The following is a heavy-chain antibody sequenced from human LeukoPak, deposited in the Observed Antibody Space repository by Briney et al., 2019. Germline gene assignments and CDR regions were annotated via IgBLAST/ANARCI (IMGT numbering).Heavy chain of an antibody. CDR3: ARAMHIGWWWHLDY. V-gene: IGHV1-18*01. CDR2: ISPYTGKT. D-gene: IGHD2-8*02. Sequence: GASVKVSYKASGYIFTSYCISCVRQAPGQGPEWMGWISPYTGKTNYAPNLQGRLTMTTDSSTTTAYMDLRSLRSDDTAVYYCARAMHIGWWWHLDYWGRGTLVTVSS. J-gene: IGHJ4*02. CDR1: GYIFTSYC.